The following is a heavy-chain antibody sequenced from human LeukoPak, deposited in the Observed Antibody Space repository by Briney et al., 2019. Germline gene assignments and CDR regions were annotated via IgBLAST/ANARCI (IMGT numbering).Heavy chain of an antibody. Sequence: GASVKVSCKVSGYTLTELSMHWVRQAPGKGLEWMGGFDPEDGETIHAQKFQGRVTMTEDTSTDTAYMELSSLRSEDTAVYYCATDSNYGKIDHYYYMDVWGKGTTVTVSS. J-gene: IGHJ6*03. D-gene: IGHD4-11*01. CDR1: GYTLTELS. CDR2: FDPEDGET. CDR3: ATDSNYGKIDHYYYMDV. V-gene: IGHV1-24*01.